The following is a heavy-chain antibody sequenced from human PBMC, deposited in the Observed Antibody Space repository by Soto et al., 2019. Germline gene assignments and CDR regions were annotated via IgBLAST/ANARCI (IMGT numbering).Heavy chain of an antibody. CDR2: TYPGDSDT. J-gene: IGHJ4*02. CDR1: GYSFTSYW. Sequence: PGESLKISCKGSGYSFTSYWIGWVRQMPGKGLEWMGITYPGDSDTRYSPSFQGQVTISADKSISTAYLQWSSLKASDTAMYYCARHPYGSGSYYNSVSGSDFDYWGQGTLVTVSS. CDR3: ARHPYGSGSYYNSVSGSDFDY. V-gene: IGHV5-51*01. D-gene: IGHD3-10*01.